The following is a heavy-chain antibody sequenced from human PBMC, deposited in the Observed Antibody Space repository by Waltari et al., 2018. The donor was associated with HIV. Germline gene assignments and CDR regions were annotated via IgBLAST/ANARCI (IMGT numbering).Heavy chain of an antibody. CDR2: VYYRGST. V-gene: IGHV4-31*02. J-gene: IGHJ2*01. Sequence: QVQLQESGPGLVTPSQTLSLTCNVSGASINSDNYYWAWIRQHPERGLECIGFVYYRGSTFSNPSFKSRATISVDTSKNQFSLKLTSMTAADTAVYYCARVLYWYFDLWGRGTLVTVSS. CDR3: ARVLYWYFDL. CDR1: GASINSDNYY.